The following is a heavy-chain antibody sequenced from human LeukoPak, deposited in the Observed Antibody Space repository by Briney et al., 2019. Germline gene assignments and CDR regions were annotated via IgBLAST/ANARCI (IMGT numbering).Heavy chain of an antibody. V-gene: IGHV4-59*08. CDR3: VRQTVAAAGGHFDS. CDR1: GRSISSYY. J-gene: IGHJ4*02. D-gene: IGHD6-13*01. Sequence: SETLSHTCTVSGRSISSYYSSWIRQPPGKGLEWIGYIYYSGSTNYNPSLKTRVTISVYTSKNQFSLTVNSVTAADTAVYYCVRQTVAAAGGHFDSWGQGTLVTVSS. CDR2: IYYSGST.